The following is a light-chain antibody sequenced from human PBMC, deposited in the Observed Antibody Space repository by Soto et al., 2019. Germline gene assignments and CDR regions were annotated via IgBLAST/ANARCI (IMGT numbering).Light chain of an antibody. CDR3: TSWTTSTTMI. J-gene: IGLJ2*01. CDR2: DVN. CDR1: SSDIGAYNF. Sequence: QSVLTQPASGSGSPGQSITISCTGTSSDIGAYNFVSWYQQHPGKAPKLMLYDVNIRPSGVSNRFSGSKSGTTASLTISGLQAEAEADYYCTSWTTSTTMIFGGGTKVPVL. V-gene: IGLV2-14*03.